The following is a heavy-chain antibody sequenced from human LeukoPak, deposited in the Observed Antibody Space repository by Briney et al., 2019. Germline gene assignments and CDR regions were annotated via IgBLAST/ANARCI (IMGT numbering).Heavy chain of an antibody. V-gene: IGHV1-2*02. CDR1: GYTFTGYY. J-gene: IGHJ4*02. CDR2: IKTNSGAT. CDR3: AREGLHGDKQIDC. Sequence: GASVKVSCKASGYTFTGYYIHWMRQAPGQGLEWMGWIKTNSGATNVAQNFQGRVTMTRDTSISAAYMELNRLRSDDTAVYYCAREGLHGDKQIDCWGQGTLVTVSS. D-gene: IGHD4-17*01.